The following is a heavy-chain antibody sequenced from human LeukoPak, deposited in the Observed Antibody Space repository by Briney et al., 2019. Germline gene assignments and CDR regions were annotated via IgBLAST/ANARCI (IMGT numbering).Heavy chain of an antibody. D-gene: IGHD1-1*01. V-gene: IGHV4-59*01. Sequence: SETLSLTCTVSGGSMSYYYWTWIRQTPGKGLEWIGYKYYDGNSGNTNYNPSLESRVTISVDTSKNHVSLNLTSVTAADTAVYYCVRPESAGTKYRFDYWGQGTLVTVSS. CDR2: KYYDGNSGNT. CDR3: VRPESAGTKYRFDY. CDR1: GGSMSYYY. J-gene: IGHJ4*02.